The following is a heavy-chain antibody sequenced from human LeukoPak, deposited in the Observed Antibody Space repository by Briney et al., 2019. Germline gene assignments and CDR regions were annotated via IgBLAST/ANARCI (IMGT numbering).Heavy chain of an antibody. D-gene: IGHD1-26*01. V-gene: IGHV3-33*01. J-gene: IGHJ4*02. CDR1: GFTFSSYG. CDR3: ARDPRIEWELYFDY. Sequence: GGSLRLSCAASGFTFSSYGMRWVRQAPGKGLEWVAVIWYDGSNKYYADSVKGRFTISRDNSKNTLYLQMNSLRAEDTAVYYCARDPRIEWELYFDYWGQGTLVTVSS. CDR2: IWYDGSNK.